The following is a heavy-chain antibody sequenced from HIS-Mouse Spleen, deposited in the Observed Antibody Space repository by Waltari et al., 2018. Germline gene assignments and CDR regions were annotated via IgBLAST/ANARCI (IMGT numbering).Heavy chain of an antibody. Sequence: QVQLVESGGGVVQPGRSLRLSCAASGFTFSSYGMHWVRQAPGKGREWGAVRSDDGRKEYDADSVKGRFTISRDKSKNTLYRQMNSLRAEDTAVYYCAKASSGWLDYWGQGTLVTVSS. V-gene: IGHV3-30*18. CDR2: RSDDGRKE. CDR1: GFTFSSYG. J-gene: IGHJ4*02. CDR3: AKASSGWLDY. D-gene: IGHD6-19*01.